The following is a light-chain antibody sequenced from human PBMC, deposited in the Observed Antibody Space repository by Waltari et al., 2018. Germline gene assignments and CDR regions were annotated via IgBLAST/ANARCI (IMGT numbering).Light chain of an antibody. CDR3: SSYAGSSTFVV. CDR1: TTVVGGYDL. J-gene: IGLJ2*01. V-gene: IGLV2-23*02. CDR2: GVS. Sequence: QSALTQPASVSGSPGQSITISCTGTTTVVGGYDLVSWYQQHPGKVPKRRIYGVSKRPSVASGVSYRISGSKSGNTASLTISGLQTEDEADYYCSSYAGSSTFVVFGGGTKLTVL.